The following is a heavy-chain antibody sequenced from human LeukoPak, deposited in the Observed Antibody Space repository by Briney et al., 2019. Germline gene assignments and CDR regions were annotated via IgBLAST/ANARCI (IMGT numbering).Heavy chain of an antibody. V-gene: IGHV1-46*01. Sequence: GASVKVSCKASGYNFISYYMHWVRHAPGQGLEWMGIINPSSGSTSYAQKFQGRVTMTSDTSTSTVYMELSSLKSEDTAVYYCAREDVVLVDAVRYYYYGMDVWGQGTTVTVSS. J-gene: IGHJ6*02. CDR1: GYNFISYY. CDR2: INPSSGST. D-gene: IGHD2-8*01. CDR3: AREDVVLVDAVRYYYYGMDV.